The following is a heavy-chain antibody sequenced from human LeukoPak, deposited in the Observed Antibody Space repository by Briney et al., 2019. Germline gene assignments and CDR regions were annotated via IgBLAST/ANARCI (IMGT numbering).Heavy chain of an antibody. J-gene: IGHJ6*02. CDR2: INHSGST. V-gene: IGHV4-34*01. CDR1: GGSFSDYY. CDR3: ARGPVRIAAAGGGAQSYYYYGMDV. D-gene: IGHD6-13*01. Sequence: SEALSLTCAVYGGSFSDYYWSWIRQPPGKGLEWIGEINHSGSTNYNPSLKSRVTISEDTSKNQFSLKLSSVTAADTAVYYCARGPVRIAAAGGGAQSYYYYGMDVWGQGTTVTVSS.